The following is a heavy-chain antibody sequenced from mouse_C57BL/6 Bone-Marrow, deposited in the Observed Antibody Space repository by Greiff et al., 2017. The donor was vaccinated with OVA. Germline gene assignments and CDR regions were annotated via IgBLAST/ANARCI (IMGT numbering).Heavy chain of an antibody. Sequence: QVQLKQSGAELVRPGASVKLSCKASGYTFTDYDINWVKQRPGQGLEWIARIYPGSGNTYYNEKFKGKATLTAEKSSSTAYMQLSSLRSEDSALYVCARVSNWDAYAYWGQGTLVTVSA. V-gene: IGHV1-76*01. CDR1: GYTFTDYD. CDR2: IYPGSGNT. D-gene: IGHD4-1*01. CDR3: ARVSNWDAYAY. J-gene: IGHJ3*01.